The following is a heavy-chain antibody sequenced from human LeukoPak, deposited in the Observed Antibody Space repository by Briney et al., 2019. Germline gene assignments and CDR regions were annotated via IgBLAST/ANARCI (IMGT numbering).Heavy chain of an antibody. CDR3: ARGRVSSSTWYSTYYYYFYMDV. V-gene: IGHV4-59*01. Sequence: AETLSLTCTVSGGPIRTYQWSWIRQPPGKGLEWIGYVDHTGSTNFNPSLNGRVSISRDTTKNLFSLRLRSVTAADTAVYFCARGRVSSSTWYSTYYYYFYMDVWGKGTTVTVSS. CDR2: VDHTGST. D-gene: IGHD1-1*01. CDR1: GGPIRTYQ. J-gene: IGHJ6*03.